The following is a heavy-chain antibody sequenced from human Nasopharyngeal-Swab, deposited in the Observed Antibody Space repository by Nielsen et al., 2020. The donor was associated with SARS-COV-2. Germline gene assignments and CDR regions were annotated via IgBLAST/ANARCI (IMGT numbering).Heavy chain of an antibody. V-gene: IGHV3-23*01. Sequence: GGSLRLSCAASGFTFNTYAISWVRQAPGKGLEWVSVISGSDYTTYYADSVKGRFTISRDNSKNTVNLQMNSLRVEDTAIYYCAKDRDSGDDSDDYYHYYGMDVWGQGTTVTVFS. D-gene: IGHD5-12*01. J-gene: IGHJ6*02. CDR2: ISGSDYTT. CDR1: GFTFNTYA. CDR3: AKDRDSGDDSDDYYHYYGMDV.